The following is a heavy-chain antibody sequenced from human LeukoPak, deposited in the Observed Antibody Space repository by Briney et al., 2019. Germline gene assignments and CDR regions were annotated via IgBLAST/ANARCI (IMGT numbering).Heavy chain of an antibody. CDR1: GGSISSGDYY. CDR2: IYYSGST. J-gene: IGHJ4*02. V-gene: IGHV4-30-4*01. D-gene: IGHD7-27*01. Sequence: PSQTLSLICTVSGGSISSGDYYWSWIRQPPGKGLEWIGYIYYSGSTYYNPSLKSQVTISVDTSKNQFSLKLSSVTAADTAVYYCAREELTGTRMFDCWGQGTLVTVSS. CDR3: AREELTGTRMFDC.